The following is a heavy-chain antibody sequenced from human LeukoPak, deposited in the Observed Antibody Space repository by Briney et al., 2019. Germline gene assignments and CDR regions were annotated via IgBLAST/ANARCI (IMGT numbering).Heavy chain of an antibody. CDR1: GGSISSGDYY. Sequence: SVTLSLTCTVSGGSISSGDYYWSWLRQPPGKGLEWIGFTYYTGCTYYNSSLESRATISVDTSKNHFYLKLASVTAADTAVYFCARAGGVTTTGAFSWGQGTLVTVSS. CDR3: ARAGGVTTTGAFS. CDR2: TYYTGCT. J-gene: IGHJ5*02. V-gene: IGHV4-30-4*01. D-gene: IGHD4-17*01.